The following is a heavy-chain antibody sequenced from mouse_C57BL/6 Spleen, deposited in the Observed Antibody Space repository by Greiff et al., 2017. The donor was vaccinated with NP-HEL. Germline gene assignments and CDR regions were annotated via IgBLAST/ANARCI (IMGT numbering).Heavy chain of an antibody. CDR2: IDPSDSYT. CDR1: GYTFTSYW. D-gene: IGHD1-1*01. V-gene: IGHV1-50*01. J-gene: IGHJ4*01. CDR3: ARRYYGRGLAMDY. Sequence: QVQLQQPGAELVKPGASVKLSCKASGYTFTSYWMQWVKQRPGQGLEWIGEIDPSDSYTNYNQKFKGKATLTVDTSSSTAYMQLSSLTSEDSAVYYCARRYYGRGLAMDYWGQGTSVTVSS.